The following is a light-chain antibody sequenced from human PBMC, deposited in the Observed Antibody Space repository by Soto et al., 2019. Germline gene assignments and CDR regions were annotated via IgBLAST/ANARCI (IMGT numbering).Light chain of an antibody. J-gene: IGKJ4*01. CDR3: QHYTNWPLT. CDR2: GAS. V-gene: IGKV3-15*01. CDR1: QSVSSN. Sequence: TVMTQSPSTLSVSPGERATLSCRASQSVSSNLAWYQQKPGQAPRLLIYGASTRATGIPARFSGSGSGTEFTLTISSLQSEDFAVYYCQHYTNWPLTFGGGTKV.